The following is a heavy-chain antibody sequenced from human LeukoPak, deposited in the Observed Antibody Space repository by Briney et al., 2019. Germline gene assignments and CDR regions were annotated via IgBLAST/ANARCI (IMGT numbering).Heavy chain of an antibody. Sequence: SSETLSLTCAVYGGSFSGYYWSWIRQPAGKGLEWIGHIYTSGSTNYNPSLKSRVTMSVDTSKNQFSLKLSSVTAADTAVYYCATGTGFSSSWPFDYWGQGTLVTVSS. CDR1: GGSFSGYY. D-gene: IGHD6-13*01. J-gene: IGHJ4*02. CDR2: IYTSGST. CDR3: ATGTGFSSSWPFDY. V-gene: IGHV4-59*10.